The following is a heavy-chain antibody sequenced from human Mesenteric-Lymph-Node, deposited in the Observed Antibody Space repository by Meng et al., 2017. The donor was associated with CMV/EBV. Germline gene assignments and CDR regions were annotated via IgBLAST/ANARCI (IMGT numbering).Heavy chain of an antibody. CDR3: ARDPRTKTGFDY. J-gene: IGHJ4*02. V-gene: IGHV4-61*01. Sequence: GSLRLSCTVSGGSVSSGSYYWSWIRQPPGKGLEWIGYIYYSGSTNYNPSLKSRVTISVDTSKNQFSLKLSSVTAADTAVYYCARDPRTKTGFDYWGQGTLVTVSS. CDR1: GGSVSSGSYY. CDR2: IYYSGST. D-gene: IGHD1-14*01.